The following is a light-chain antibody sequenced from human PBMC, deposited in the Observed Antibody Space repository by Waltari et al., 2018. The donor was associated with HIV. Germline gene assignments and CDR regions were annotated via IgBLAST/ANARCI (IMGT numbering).Light chain of an antibody. V-gene: IGKV3-15*01. CDR2: GAS. Sequence: ERVMTQSPATLSVSPGARATLSCRASQSVSSNLAWYQQKPGQAPRLLIYGASTRASGIPARFSGSGSGTEFTLTISSLQSEDFAVYYCQQYNNWPPKGLTFGGGTKVEIK. CDR3: QQYNNWPPKGLT. CDR1: QSVSSN. J-gene: IGKJ4*01.